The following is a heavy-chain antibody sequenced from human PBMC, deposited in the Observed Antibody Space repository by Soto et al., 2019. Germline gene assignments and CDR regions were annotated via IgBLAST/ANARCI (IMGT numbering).Heavy chain of an antibody. CDR1: GYTFTSYY. CDR2: INPSGGST. Sequence: GASVKVSCKASGYTFTSYYMHWVRQAPGQGLEWMGIINPSGGSTSYAQKFQGRVTMTRDTSTSTVYMELSSLRSEDTAVYYCARDQGRYYYDSSGYDYWGQGTLVTVSS. V-gene: IGHV1-46*01. CDR3: ARDQGRYYYDSSGYDY. D-gene: IGHD3-22*01. J-gene: IGHJ4*02.